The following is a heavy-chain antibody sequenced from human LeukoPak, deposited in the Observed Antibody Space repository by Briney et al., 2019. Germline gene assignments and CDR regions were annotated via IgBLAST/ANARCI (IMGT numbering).Heavy chain of an antibody. CDR2: IYSGGST. CDR1: GFAVSSNF. CDR3: ARDSRSGTFGI. J-gene: IGHJ3*02. V-gene: IGHV3-53*01. Sequence: PGGSLRLSCAASGFAVSSNFMSWVRQAPGKGLEWVSVIYSGGSTYYAGSVKGRFTISRDSSKNTLYLQMNTLRAEDTAVYYCARDSRSGTFGIWGQGTMVTVSS.